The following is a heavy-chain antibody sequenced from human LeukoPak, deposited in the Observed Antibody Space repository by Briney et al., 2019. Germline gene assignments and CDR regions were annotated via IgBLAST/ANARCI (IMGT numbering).Heavy chain of an antibody. CDR3: ARGGSGWYITVGDY. D-gene: IGHD6-19*01. CDR1: GYTFTTYY. CDR2: INPKSGGT. Sequence: ASVKVSCKASGYTFTTYYIHWVRQAPGQGLEWMGCINPKSGGTNYAQKFQGRVTMTTDTSTSTAYMELRSLRSDDTAVYYCARGGSGWYITVGDYWGQGTLVTVSS. J-gene: IGHJ4*02. V-gene: IGHV1-2*02.